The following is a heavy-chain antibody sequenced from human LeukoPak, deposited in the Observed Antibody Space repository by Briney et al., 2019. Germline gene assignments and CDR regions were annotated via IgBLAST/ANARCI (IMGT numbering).Heavy chain of an antibody. CDR3: VKGYDYYMDV. J-gene: IGHJ6*03. Sequence: GRSLRLSCAASGFTFSSYGMHWVRQAPGKGLEWVSFIRYDGSSQHYVDSVKGRFTISRDNSKNTLSMQMNSLRPEDTAVYYCVKGYDYYMDVWGKGTTVTISS. CDR1: GFTFSSYG. V-gene: IGHV3-30*02. CDR2: IRYDGSSQ.